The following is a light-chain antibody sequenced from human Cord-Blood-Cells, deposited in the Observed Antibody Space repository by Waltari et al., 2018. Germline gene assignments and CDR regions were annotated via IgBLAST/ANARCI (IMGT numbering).Light chain of an antibody. CDR1: QSVSSY. V-gene: IGKV3-11*01. J-gene: IGKJ2*01. CDR3: QQRSNWYT. CDR2: DAS. Sequence: EIVLTQSXXTLSLXXXXXXXLSCRASQSVSSYLAWYQQKPGQAPRLLIYDASNRATGIPARFSGSGSGTDFTLTISSLEPEDFAVYYCQQRSNWYTFGQGTKLEIK.